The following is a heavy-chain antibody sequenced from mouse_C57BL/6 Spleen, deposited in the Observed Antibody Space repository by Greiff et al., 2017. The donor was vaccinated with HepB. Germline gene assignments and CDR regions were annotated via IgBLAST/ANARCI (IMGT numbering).Heavy chain of an antibody. CDR3: ARGITTVEGDMDY. J-gene: IGHJ4*01. CDR1: GYTFTSYW. CDR2: IDPSDSET. D-gene: IGHD1-1*01. Sequence: QVQLQQPGAELVRPGSSVKLSCKASGYTFTSYWMHWVKQRPIQGLEWIGNIDPSDSETHYNQKFKDKATLTVDKSSSTAYMQLSSLTSEDSAVYYCARGITTVEGDMDYWGQGTSVTVSS. V-gene: IGHV1-52*01.